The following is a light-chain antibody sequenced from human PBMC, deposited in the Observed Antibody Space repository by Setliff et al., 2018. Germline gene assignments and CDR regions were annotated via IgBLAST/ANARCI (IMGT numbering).Light chain of an antibody. V-gene: IGLV3-21*04. CDR3: QVWDSSSDHVV. CDR1: NIGSKS. CDR2: YDS. J-gene: IGLJ2*01. Sequence: SYELAQPPSVSVAPGKTARITCGGDNIGSKSVHWYQQKPGQAPFLVIFYDSDRPSGIPERFSGSNSGNTATLTISRVEAGDEADYYCQVWDSSSDHVVFGGGTKVTVL.